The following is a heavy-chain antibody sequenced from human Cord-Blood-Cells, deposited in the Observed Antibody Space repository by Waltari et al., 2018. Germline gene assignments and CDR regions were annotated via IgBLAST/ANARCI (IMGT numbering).Heavy chain of an antibody. CDR3: AREVGIAQLVDY. D-gene: IGHD6-6*01. Sequence: QVQLVQSGAEVKKTGASVKVSCKASGSTFTGYYMHWVRQAPGQGLEWMGWINPNSGGTNYAQKFQGRVTMTRDTSINTAYMELSRLRSDDTAVYYCAREVGIAQLVDYWGQGTLVTVSS. CDR1: GSTFTGYY. V-gene: IGHV1-2*02. J-gene: IGHJ4*02. CDR2: INPNSGGT.